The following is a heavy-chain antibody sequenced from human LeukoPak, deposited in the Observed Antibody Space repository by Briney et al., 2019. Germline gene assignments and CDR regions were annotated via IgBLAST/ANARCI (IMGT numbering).Heavy chain of an antibody. D-gene: IGHD1-26*01. J-gene: IGHJ4*02. CDR1: GITFSNYW. V-gene: IGHV3-74*01. Sequence: PGGSLRLSCAASGITFSNYWMHWVRQAPGKGLVWVSRINSDGSSTSYADSVKGRFTISRDNAKNTLYLQMNSLRAEDTAVYYCATQSPSRPVGWGQGTLVTVSS. CDR3: ATQSPSRPVG. CDR2: INSDGSST.